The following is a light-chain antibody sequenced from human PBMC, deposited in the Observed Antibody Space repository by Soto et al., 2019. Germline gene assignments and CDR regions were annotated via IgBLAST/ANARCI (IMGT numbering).Light chain of an antibody. Sequence: QSALTQPASVSGSPGQSITISCTGTSSDVGGYNYVSWYQQHPGKAPKVMIYDVSKRPSGVSNRFSGSKSGNTASLTISGLQVEDEADYYCSSYTSSTTRVVFGGGTKVTV. V-gene: IGLV2-14*03. CDR2: DVS. J-gene: IGLJ2*01. CDR1: SSDVGGYNY. CDR3: SSYTSSTTRVV.